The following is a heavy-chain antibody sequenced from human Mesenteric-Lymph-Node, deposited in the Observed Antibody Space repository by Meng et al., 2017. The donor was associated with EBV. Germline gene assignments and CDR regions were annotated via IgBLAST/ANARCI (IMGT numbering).Heavy chain of an antibody. CDR2: INTDTGNP. CDR3: ARDLQGTVSTDYFDH. J-gene: IGHJ4*02. D-gene: IGHD5/OR15-5a*01. V-gene: IGHV7-4-1*02. Sequence: QVELGDAGAEMKKPGASVKVSCKASGYTFNTYAMNWVRQAPGQGLEWMGWINTDTGNPTYAQGFTGRFVFSLDTSVSTTYLEISSLKTEDTAVYYCARDLQGTVSTDYFDHWGQGTLVTVSS. CDR1: GYTFNTYA.